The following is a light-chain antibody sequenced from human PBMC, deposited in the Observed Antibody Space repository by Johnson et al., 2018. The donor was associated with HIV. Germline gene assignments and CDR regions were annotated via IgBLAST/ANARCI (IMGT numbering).Light chain of an antibody. J-gene: IGLJ1*01. CDR2: DNN. Sequence: QSVLTQPPSVSAAPGQKVTISCSGSSSNIGNNYVSWYQQLPGTAPKLLIYDNNKRPSGIPDRVSGSKSGASATLGITVTHTGDEADYYCGTWDSSLSAYVFGTGTKVTVL. CDR1: SSNIGNNY. CDR3: GTWDSSLSAYV. V-gene: IGLV1-51*01.